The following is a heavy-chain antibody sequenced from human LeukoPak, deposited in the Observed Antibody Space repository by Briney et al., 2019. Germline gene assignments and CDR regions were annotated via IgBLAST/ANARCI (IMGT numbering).Heavy chain of an antibody. J-gene: IGHJ6*03. Sequence: PSETLSLTCTVSGGSISTSNYYWGWIRQPAGKGLEWIGRIYTSGSTNYNPSLKSRVTISVDTSKNQFSLKLSSVTAADTAVYYCAREITMVRGVIRRYYYYYMDVWGKGTTVTISS. V-gene: IGHV4-61*02. D-gene: IGHD3-10*01. CDR1: GGSISTSNYY. CDR2: IYTSGST. CDR3: AREITMVRGVIRRYYYYYMDV.